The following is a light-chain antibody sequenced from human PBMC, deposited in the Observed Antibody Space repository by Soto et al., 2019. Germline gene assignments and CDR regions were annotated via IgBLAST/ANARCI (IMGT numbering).Light chain of an antibody. CDR2: EGS. J-gene: IGLJ1*01. Sequence: QSALTQPASVSGSPGQSITISCAGTSSDVGSYNLVSWYQNHPGKAPKLMIYEGSKRPSGVSNRFSGSTSGNTASLTISGLQAADEADYFCFSYAGSSTYVFGTGTKVTVL. V-gene: IGLV2-23*01. CDR1: SSDVGSYNL. CDR3: FSYAGSSTYV.